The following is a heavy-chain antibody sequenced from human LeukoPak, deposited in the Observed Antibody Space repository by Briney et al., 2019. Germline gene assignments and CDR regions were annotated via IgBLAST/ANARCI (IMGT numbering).Heavy chain of an antibody. V-gene: IGHV1-18*01. CDR2: ISAHDGNT. CDR3: ARDDRGYNFGSEFDY. CDR1: GYSFTNYG. J-gene: IGHJ4*02. D-gene: IGHD5-18*01. Sequence: ASVKVSCKASGYSFTNYGITWVRQPPGQGLEWMGWISAHDGNTIYAQKIQGRVTLTADTSTNTAYMELRSLRSDDTAVYYCARDDRGYNFGSEFDYWGQVSLVTVSS.